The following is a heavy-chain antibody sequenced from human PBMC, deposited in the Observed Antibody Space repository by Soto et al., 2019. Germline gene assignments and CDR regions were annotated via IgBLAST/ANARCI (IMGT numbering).Heavy chain of an antibody. V-gene: IGHV4-31*03. CDR1: GGSISSGGYY. J-gene: IGHJ6*02. CDR2: IYYSGST. Sequence: SETLSLTCTVSGGSISSGGYYWSWIRQHPGKGLEWIGYIYYSGSTYYNPSLKSRVTISVDTSKNQFSLKLSSVTAADTAVYYCAREIGYCSSTSCYGRYGMDVWGQGTTVTVSS. D-gene: IGHD2-2*03. CDR3: AREIGYCSSTSCYGRYGMDV.